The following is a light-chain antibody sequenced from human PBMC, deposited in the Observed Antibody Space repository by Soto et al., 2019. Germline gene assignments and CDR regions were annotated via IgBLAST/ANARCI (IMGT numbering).Light chain of an antibody. CDR3: QYYDRRLNGFFV. CDR1: SSNIGAGYD. J-gene: IGLJ1*01. Sequence: QSVLTQPPSVSGVLGQRVTISCTGSSSNIGAGYDVHWYQQVPGTAPKLLIYGNSNRPSGVPDRFSGSKSGTSGSLAITGLQAEDDADYYCQYYDRRLNGFFVFGTGTKVTVL. V-gene: IGLV1-40*01. CDR2: GNS.